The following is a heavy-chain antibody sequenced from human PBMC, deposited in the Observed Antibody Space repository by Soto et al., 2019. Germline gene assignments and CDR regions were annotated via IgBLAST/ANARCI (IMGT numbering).Heavy chain of an antibody. CDR2: IYYSGSN. J-gene: IGHJ4*02. CDR1: GGSISSSSYY. V-gene: IGHV4-39*02. Sequence: QLQLQESGPGLVKPSETLSLTCTVSGGSISSSSYYWGWIRQPPGKGLEWIGRIYYSGSNYYNPTFKSRVTISVEKSNNHFSLKLSSVTAADTAVYYCARAMYYDFWSGYYRGGENYWGQGTLVTVSS. CDR3: ARAMYYDFWSGYYRGGENY. D-gene: IGHD3-3*01.